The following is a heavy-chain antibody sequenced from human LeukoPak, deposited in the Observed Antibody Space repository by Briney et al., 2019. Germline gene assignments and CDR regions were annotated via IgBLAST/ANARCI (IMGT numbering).Heavy chain of an antibody. CDR2: INPSGGST. D-gene: IGHD5-24*01. CDR1: GYTFTSYY. J-gene: IGHJ4*02. CDR3: AREGRDGPFDY. V-gene: IGHV1-46*01. Sequence: SSVKVSCKASGYTFTSYYMHWVGPATGQGLEWMGIINPSGGSTSYGQKFQGRVTMTRDMSTSTVYMELSSLRFDDTAVYYCAREGRDGPFDYWGQGTLVTVSS.